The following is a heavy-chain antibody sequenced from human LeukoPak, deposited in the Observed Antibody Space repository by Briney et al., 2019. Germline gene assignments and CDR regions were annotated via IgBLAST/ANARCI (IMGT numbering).Heavy chain of an antibody. CDR1: VYTLTELY. J-gene: IGHJ6*02. Sequence: ASVKVSCKVSVYTLTELYMHLVRQAPGKGLEGMGGFDPEDGETIYAQKFQGRVTMTVDTSTDTAYMELSSLRSEDTAVYYCATGGMEREGYYGMDVWGQGTTVTVSS. D-gene: IGHD1-1*01. V-gene: IGHV1-24*01. CDR3: ATGGMEREGYYGMDV. CDR2: FDPEDGET.